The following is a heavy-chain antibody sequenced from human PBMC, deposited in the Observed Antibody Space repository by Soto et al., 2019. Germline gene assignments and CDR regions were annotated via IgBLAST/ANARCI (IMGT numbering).Heavy chain of an antibody. CDR1: GYTFSSYA. CDR2: INVASGNT. D-gene: IGHD3-3*01. J-gene: IGHJ3*02. Sequence: AAVKVCCKTSGYTFSSYARHWLRQAPGQGLEWMGWINVASGNTRYSQKFQDRVTITRDTSASSAYMELSSLRSEDTAVYYCAREHDFWSHYAYDMWGQGTMVTVSS. CDR3: AREHDFWSHYAYDM. V-gene: IGHV1-3*01.